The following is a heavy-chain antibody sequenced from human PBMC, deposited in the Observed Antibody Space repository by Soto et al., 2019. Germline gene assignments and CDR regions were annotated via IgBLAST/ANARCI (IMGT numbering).Heavy chain of an antibody. V-gene: IGHV4-30-4*01. Sequence: SETLSLTCTVSGGSISSGDYYWSWIRQPPGKGLEWIGYIYYSGSTYYNPSLKSRVTISVDTSKNQFSLKLSSVTAADTAVYYCARDGYSSSWPSRFDYWGQGTLVTVSS. CDR3: ARDGYSSSWPSRFDY. J-gene: IGHJ4*02. CDR2: IYYSGST. CDR1: GGSISSGDYY. D-gene: IGHD6-13*01.